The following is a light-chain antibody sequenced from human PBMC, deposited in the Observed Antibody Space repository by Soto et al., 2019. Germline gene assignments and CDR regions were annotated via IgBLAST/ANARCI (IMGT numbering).Light chain of an antibody. Sequence: EIVLTQSPGTLSLSPGERATLSCRASQSVSGTYLGWYQMKPGQSPRLVIYGASSRATGIPDRFRGSGSGTDFTLTITRLEPEDSAVYYCQQYGSPPLTFGGGTRVEIK. CDR3: QQYGSPPLT. J-gene: IGKJ4*01. V-gene: IGKV3-20*01. CDR2: GAS. CDR1: QSVSGTY.